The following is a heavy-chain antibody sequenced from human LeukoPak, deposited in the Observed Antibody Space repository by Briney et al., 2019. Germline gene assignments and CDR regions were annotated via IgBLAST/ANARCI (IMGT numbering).Heavy chain of an antibody. CDR3: AREASGSGGYYFDY. D-gene: IGHD3-10*01. Sequence: PSQTLSLTCAISGGSISSGGYSWSWIRQPPGKGLEWIGYIYHSGSTYYNPSLKSRVTISVDRSKNQFSLKLSSVTAADTAVYYCAREASGSGGYYFDYWGQGTLVTVSS. CDR2: IYHSGST. V-gene: IGHV4-30-2*01. J-gene: IGHJ4*02. CDR1: GGSISSGGYS.